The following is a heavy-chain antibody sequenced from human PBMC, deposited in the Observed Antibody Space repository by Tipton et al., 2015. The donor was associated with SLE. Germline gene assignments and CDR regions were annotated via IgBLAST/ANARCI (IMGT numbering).Heavy chain of an antibody. CDR3: ARSQRDIVVVPAAAFDY. D-gene: IGHD2-2*01. V-gene: IGHV4-34*01. CDR2: INHSGST. Sequence: GLVKPSETLSLTCAVYGGSFSGYYWSWIRQPPGKGLEWIGEINHSGSTDYNPSLKSRVTISVDTSKNQFSLKLNSVTAADTAVYYCARSQRDIVVVPAAAFDYWGQGTLVTVSS. CDR1: GGSFSGYY. J-gene: IGHJ4*02.